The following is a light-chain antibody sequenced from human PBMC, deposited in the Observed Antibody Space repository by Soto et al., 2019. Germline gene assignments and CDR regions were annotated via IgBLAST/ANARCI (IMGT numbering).Light chain of an antibody. CDR3: QSYDISLSGWV. Sequence: QSVLTQPPSVSGAPGQRVTISCTGSSSKIGAGYGVHWYQQLPGTAPKLLIYGNSNRPSGVPDRFSGSKSGTSASLAITGLQAEDEADYYCQSYDISLSGWVFGGGTKLTVL. CDR2: GNS. J-gene: IGLJ3*02. V-gene: IGLV1-40*01. CDR1: SSKIGAGYG.